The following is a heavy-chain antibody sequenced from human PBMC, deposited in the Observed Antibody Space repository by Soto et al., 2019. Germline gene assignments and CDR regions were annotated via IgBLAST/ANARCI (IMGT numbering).Heavy chain of an antibody. CDR3: ARDRGSYFDY. D-gene: IGHD3-10*01. Sequence: QVQLVESGGGVVQPGRSLRLSCAASGFTFSSYAMHWVRQAPGKGLEWVAVISYDGSNKYYADSVKGRFTISRDNSKNTLYLQMNSLRAEDTAVYYCARDRGSYFDYWGQGTLVTVSS. J-gene: IGHJ4*02. CDR1: GFTFSSYA. V-gene: IGHV3-30-3*01. CDR2: ISYDGSNK.